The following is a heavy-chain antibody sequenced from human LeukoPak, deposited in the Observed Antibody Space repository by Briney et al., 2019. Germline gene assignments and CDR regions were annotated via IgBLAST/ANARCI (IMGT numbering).Heavy chain of an antibody. CDR2: IYNSGST. D-gene: IGHD6-19*01. V-gene: IGHV4-59*01. CDR3: ARHGSGWSFDY. Sequence: PSETLSLTCKVSGGSISTYYWSWFRLPPGKGLEWIGYIYNSGSTTYNPSLKSRVTISVDTSKNQFSLKLTSVTATDTAVYYCARHGSGWSFDYWGQGALVTVSS. J-gene: IGHJ4*02. CDR1: GGSISTYY.